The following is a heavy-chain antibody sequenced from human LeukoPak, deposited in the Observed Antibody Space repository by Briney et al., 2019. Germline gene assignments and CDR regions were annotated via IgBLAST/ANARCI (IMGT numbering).Heavy chain of an antibody. V-gene: IGHV4-39*07. CDR2: IYYSGST. D-gene: IGHD3-16*01. Sequence: SETLSLTCTVSGGSISSSSYYWGWIRQPPGKGLEWIGSIYYSGSTYYNPSLKSRVTISVDTSKNQFSLKLSSVTAADTAVYYCARDYVFPSWWFDPWGQGTLVTVSS. CDR3: ARDYVFPSWWFDP. CDR1: GGSISSSSYY. J-gene: IGHJ5*02.